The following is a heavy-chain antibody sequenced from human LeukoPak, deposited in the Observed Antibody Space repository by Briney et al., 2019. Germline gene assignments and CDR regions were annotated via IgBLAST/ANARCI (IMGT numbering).Heavy chain of an antibody. V-gene: IGHV4-39*07. CDR1: GDSITGYY. D-gene: IGHD3-16*01. CDR3: ARSWGAPGVRFSVFRWFDP. CDR2: IYYTGNT. Sequence: SETLSLTCSVSGDSITGYYWGWIRQPPGKGLEWIGNIYYTGNTYYNSSLKSRVTISVDTSKNQFSLKLSSVTAADTAVYYCARSWGAPGVRFSVFRWFDPWGQGTLVTVSS. J-gene: IGHJ5*02.